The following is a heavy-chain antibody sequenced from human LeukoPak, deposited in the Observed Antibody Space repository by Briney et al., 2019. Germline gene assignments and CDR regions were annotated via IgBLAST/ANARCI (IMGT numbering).Heavy chain of an antibody. J-gene: IGHJ6*02. CDR1: GGSISSGDYY. CDR3: ARGSMVYAPYYYYGMDV. Sequence: PSETLSLTCTVSGGSISSGDYYWSWIRQPPGKGLEWIGYIYYSGSTYYNPSLKSRVTISVDTSKNQFSLKLSSVTAADTAVYYCARGSMVYAPYYYYGMDVWGRGTTVTVSS. D-gene: IGHD2-8*01. CDR2: IYYSGST. V-gene: IGHV4-30-4*01.